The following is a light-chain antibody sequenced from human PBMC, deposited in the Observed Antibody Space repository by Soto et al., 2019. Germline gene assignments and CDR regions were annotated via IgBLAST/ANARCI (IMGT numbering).Light chain of an antibody. V-gene: IGKV2-28*01. CDR2: LGS. CDR1: QSLLHSNGYNY. Sequence: IVLTQSPLSMPVTPGEPASISCKSSQSLLHSNGYNYLDWYLQKPGQSPQLLIYLGSNRASGVPDRFSGSGSGTDFTLTISRLEAEDVGFYYCLQSLQTPPWTFGQGTKVEIK. CDR3: LQSLQTPPWT. J-gene: IGKJ1*01.